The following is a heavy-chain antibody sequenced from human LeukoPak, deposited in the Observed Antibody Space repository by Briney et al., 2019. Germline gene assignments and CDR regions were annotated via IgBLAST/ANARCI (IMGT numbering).Heavy chain of an antibody. CDR1: VFTVSHNY. J-gene: IGHJ4*02. D-gene: IGHD3-3*01. CDR2: IYSGGST. CDR3: ASFSLEWFTFDY. Sequence: PGGSLRLSCAASVFTVSHNYMSWVRQAPGRGLEWVSVIYSGGSTYYADSVKGRFTISRDNSKNTLYLQMNSLRVEDTAVYYCASFSLEWFTFDYWGQGTLVTVSS. V-gene: IGHV3-53*01.